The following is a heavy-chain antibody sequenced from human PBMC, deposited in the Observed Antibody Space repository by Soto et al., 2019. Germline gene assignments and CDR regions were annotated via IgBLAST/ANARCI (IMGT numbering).Heavy chain of an antibody. J-gene: IGHJ4*02. CDR3: ARDPVGVTHSDY. CDR2: IYYMGRT. Sequence: SETLSLTCTVSGGSISSYYWSWIRQPPGKGLEWIGYIYYMGRTNYNSSLKSRVSMSIDTSKNQFSLKLSSVTAADTAIYYCARDPVGVTHSDYRGQGVPVTVSS. D-gene: IGHD1-26*01. CDR1: GGSISSYY. V-gene: IGHV4-59*01.